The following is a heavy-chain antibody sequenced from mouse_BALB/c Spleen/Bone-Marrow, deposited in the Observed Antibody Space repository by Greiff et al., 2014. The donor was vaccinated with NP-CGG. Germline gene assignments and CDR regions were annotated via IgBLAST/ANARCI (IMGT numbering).Heavy chain of an antibody. V-gene: IGHV1S81*02. CDR1: GYTFTNYY. J-gene: IGHJ3*01. CDR2: INPGNGGT. CDR3: ARGSPY. D-gene: IGHD6-2*01. Sequence: QVQLQQSGAELVKPGASVKLSCKTSGYTFTNYYIYWGKQRPGQGLEWIGEINPGNGGTNFNERFKSEATLTVDKSSTTAYILLTSLTSEDSAVYYCARGSPYWGQGTLVTVSA.